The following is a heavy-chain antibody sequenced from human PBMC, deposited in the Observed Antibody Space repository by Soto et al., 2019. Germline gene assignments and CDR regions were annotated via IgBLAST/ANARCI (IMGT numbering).Heavy chain of an antibody. CDR1: GFTFSSYA. CDR2: ISGSGGST. D-gene: IGHD1-26*01. J-gene: IGHJ4*02. Sequence: PGGSLRLSCAASGFTFSSYAMSWVRQAPGKGLEWVSAISGSGGSTYYADSVKGRFTISRDNSNNTLYLQMNILRAEDTAVYYFAKDRMWELTPPLLAHWAQGPLVTVSS. CDR3: AKDRMWELTPPLLAH. V-gene: IGHV3-23*01.